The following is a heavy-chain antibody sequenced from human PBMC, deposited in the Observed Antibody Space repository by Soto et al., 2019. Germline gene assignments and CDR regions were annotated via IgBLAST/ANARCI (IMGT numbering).Heavy chain of an antibody. Sequence: PSETLSLTCAVSGGSISSGGYSWSWIRQPPGKGLEWIGYIYHSGSTYYNPSLKSRVTISADKSISTAYLQWSSLKASDTAMYYCARTGVYYGSGTWRPGYNWFDPWGQGTLVTVSS. J-gene: IGHJ5*02. CDR1: GGSISSGGYS. D-gene: IGHD3-10*01. CDR2: IYHSGST. CDR3: ARTGVYYGSGTWRPGYNWFDP. V-gene: IGHV4-30-2*01.